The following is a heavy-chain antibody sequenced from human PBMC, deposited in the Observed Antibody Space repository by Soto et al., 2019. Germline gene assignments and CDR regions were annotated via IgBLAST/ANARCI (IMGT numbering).Heavy chain of an antibody. CDR3: ARGNGDYVGARYYFDY. CDR1: GGTFSSYA. V-gene: IGHV1-69*06. CDR2: IIPIFGTA. Sequence: SVKVSCKASGGTFSSYAISWVRQAPGQGLEWMGGIIPIFGTANYAQKFQGRVTITADKSTSTAYMELSSLRSEDTAVYYCARGNGDYVGARYYFDYWGQGTLVTVSS. J-gene: IGHJ4*02. D-gene: IGHD4-17*01.